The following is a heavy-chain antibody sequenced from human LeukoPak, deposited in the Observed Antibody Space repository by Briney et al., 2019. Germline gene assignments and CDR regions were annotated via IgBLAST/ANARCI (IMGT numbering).Heavy chain of an antibody. CDR3: TRFKSDFHYYYGMDV. CDR1: GFTFSAFS. J-gene: IGHJ6*02. D-gene: IGHD2/OR15-2a*01. V-gene: IGHV3-21*01. Sequence: GGSLRLSCAASGFTFSAFSMNWVRQAPGKGLEWVSSISSNSEHILYPDSVKGRFTISRDNAKNSVYLQMNSLRDEDTAVYYCTRFKSDFHYYYGMDVWGQGTTVTVSS. CDR2: ISSNSEHI.